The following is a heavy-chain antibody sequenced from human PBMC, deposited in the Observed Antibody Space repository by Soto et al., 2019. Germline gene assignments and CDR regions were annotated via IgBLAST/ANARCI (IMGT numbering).Heavy chain of an antibody. Sequence: SVKVSCKASGGTFSSYAISWVRQAPGQGLEWMGGIIPIFGTANYAQKFQGRVTITADESTSTAYMELSSLRSEDTAVYYCARYRLWSSGYYPKDAFDIWGQGTMVTVSS. CDR3: ARYRLWSSGYYPKDAFDI. D-gene: IGHD3-22*01. CDR1: GGTFSSYA. J-gene: IGHJ3*02. V-gene: IGHV1-69*13. CDR2: IIPIFGTA.